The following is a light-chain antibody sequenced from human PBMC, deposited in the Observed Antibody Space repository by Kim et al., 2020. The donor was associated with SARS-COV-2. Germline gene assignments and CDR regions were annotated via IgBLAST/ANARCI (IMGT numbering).Light chain of an antibody. Sequence: SVKPTRTLGRRNSSCAMAWHQQQPEKGPRYLMKLNSDGSHSKGDGIPDRFSGSSSGAERYLTISSLQSEDEADYYCQTWGTGMVFGGGTQLTVL. CDR1: RRNSSCA. J-gene: IGLJ2*01. CDR3: QTWGTGMV. V-gene: IGLV4-69*01. CDR2: LNSDGSH.